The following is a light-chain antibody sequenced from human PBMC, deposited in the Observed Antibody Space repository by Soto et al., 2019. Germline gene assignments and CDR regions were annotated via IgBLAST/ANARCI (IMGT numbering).Light chain of an antibody. CDR2: DVS. Sequence: DIQMTQSPSTLSASVGDRVTITCRASQTLSSWMAWYQQKPGKAPKLLIYDVSSLESGVPSRFSGSGSGTEFTLTISSLQPVDFATYYCQQYNSYSLAFGGGTKVAIK. J-gene: IGKJ4*01. CDR1: QTLSSW. V-gene: IGKV1-5*01. CDR3: QQYNSYSLA.